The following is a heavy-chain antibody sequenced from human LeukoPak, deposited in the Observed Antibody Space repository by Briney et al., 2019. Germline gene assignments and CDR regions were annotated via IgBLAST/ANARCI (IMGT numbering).Heavy chain of an antibody. J-gene: IGHJ4*02. V-gene: IGHV3-30*02. CDR3: AKGQDGYNLACGY. CDR1: GFTFTYSG. CDR2: ILYDGTYK. D-gene: IGHD5-24*01. Sequence: GGSLRLSCAASGFTFTYSGMHWVRQAPGKGLEWVAFILYDGTYKYYADSVKGRFTISRDNSKNTLYLQMNSLRPEDTAVYYCAKGQDGYNLACGYWGQGTLVTVSS.